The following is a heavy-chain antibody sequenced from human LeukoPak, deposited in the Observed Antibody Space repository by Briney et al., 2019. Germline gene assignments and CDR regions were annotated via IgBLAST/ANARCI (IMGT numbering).Heavy chain of an antibody. Sequence: SETLCLTCTVSGGSISSSSYYWGWIRQPPGKGLEWIGSIYYSGSTYYNPSLKSRVTISVDTSKNQFSLKLSSVTAADTAVYYCASIVVVVAAEGYWGQGTLVTVSS. CDR1: GGSISSSSYY. J-gene: IGHJ4*02. V-gene: IGHV4-39*01. CDR3: ASIVVVVAAEGY. D-gene: IGHD2-15*01. CDR2: IYYSGST.